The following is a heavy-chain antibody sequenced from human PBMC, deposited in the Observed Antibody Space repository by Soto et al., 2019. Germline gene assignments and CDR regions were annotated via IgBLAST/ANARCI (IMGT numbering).Heavy chain of an antibody. CDR1: GYTFTSYG. CDR3: ARGVGGYSGYDPDNWFDP. Sequence: GASVKVSCKASGYTFTSYGISWVRQAPGQGLEWMGWMNPNSGNTDYAQKLQGRVTMTTNTSTSTAYMELRSLRSEDTAVYYCARGVGGYSGYDPDNWFDPWGQGTLVTVSS. J-gene: IGHJ5*02. CDR2: MNPNSGNT. V-gene: IGHV1-18*01. D-gene: IGHD5-12*01.